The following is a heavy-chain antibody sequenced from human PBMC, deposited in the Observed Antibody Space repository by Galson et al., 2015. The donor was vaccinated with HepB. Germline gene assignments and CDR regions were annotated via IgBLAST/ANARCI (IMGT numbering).Heavy chain of an antibody. CDR3: AKDSSDYGGSG. Sequence: SLRLSCAASGFTFSVYAISWVRLAPGKGLEWVSGISASGGTTYYADSVKGRFTISRDNSKNTLYLQMNSLRGEDTAVYYCAKDSSDYGGSGRGQGTLVTVSS. J-gene: IGHJ4*02. CDR1: GFTFSVYA. V-gene: IGHV3-23*01. D-gene: IGHD4-23*01. CDR2: ISASGGTT.